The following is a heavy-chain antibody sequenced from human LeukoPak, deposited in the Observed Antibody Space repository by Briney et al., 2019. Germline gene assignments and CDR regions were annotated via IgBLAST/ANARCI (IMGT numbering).Heavy chain of an antibody. J-gene: IGHJ3*02. Sequence: QPGRSLRLSCAASGLTFDDYAMHWVRQAPGKGLEWVSSISWNSGRIGYADSVKGRFTISRDNAKNSLYLQMNSLRAEDMALYFCAKDIYGTGIQDAFDIWGQGTMVTVSS. V-gene: IGHV3-9*03. CDR2: ISWNSGRI. CDR1: GLTFDDYA. D-gene: IGHD1-1*01. CDR3: AKDIYGTGIQDAFDI.